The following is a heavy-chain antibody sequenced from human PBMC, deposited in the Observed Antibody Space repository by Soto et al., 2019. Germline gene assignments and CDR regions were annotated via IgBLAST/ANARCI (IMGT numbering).Heavy chain of an antibody. J-gene: IGHJ6*02. V-gene: IGHV1-18*01. Sequence: ASVKVSCKASGYTFSSADISWVRQAPGQGLEWMGWISAYTGNTNYAQRLQGQVTISADKSIQTAYLQWGSLKASDSALYYCARGKYSSPRGGLDVWGQGTPVTVSS. CDR1: GYTFSSAD. CDR3: ARGKYSSPRGGLDV. CDR2: ISAYTGNT. D-gene: IGHD4-4*01.